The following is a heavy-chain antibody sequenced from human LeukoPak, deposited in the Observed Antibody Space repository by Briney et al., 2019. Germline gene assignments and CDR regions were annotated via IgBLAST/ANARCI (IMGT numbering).Heavy chain of an antibody. CDR3: ARDHRDSSGYYDY. J-gene: IGHJ4*02. D-gene: IGHD3-22*01. CDR1: GFTFSSYA. Sequence: TGGSLRLSCAASGFTFSSYAMSWVRQAPGKGLEWVSAISGSGGSTYYADSVKGRFTISRDNSKNTLYLQMNSLRAEDTAVYYCARDHRDSSGYYDYWGQGTLVTVSS. V-gene: IGHV3-23*01. CDR2: ISGSGGST.